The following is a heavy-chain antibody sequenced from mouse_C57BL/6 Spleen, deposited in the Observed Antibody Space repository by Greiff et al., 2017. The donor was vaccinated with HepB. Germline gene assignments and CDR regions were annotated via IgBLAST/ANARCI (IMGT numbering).Heavy chain of an antibody. CDR3: ARAGIGYDYLYAMDY. CDR2: IYPGSGST. CDR1: GYTFTSYW. V-gene: IGHV1-55*01. J-gene: IGHJ4*01. D-gene: IGHD2-4*01. Sequence: QVQLQQPGAELVKPGASVKMSCKASGYTFTSYWITWVKQRPGQGLEWIGDIYPGSGSTNYTEKFKSKATLTVDTSSSTAYMQLSSLTSEDSAVYYCARAGIGYDYLYAMDYWGQGTSVTVSS.